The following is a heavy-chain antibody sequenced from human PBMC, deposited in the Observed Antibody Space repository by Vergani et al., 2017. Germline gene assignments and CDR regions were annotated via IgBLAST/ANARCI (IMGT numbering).Heavy chain of an antibody. J-gene: IGHJ6*03. V-gene: IGHV3-53*01. CDR3: ATNYRYCSSTSCRTSYYYYYYMDV. CDR1: GFTVSSNY. D-gene: IGHD2-2*01. CDR2: IYSGGST. Sequence: EVQLVESGGGLIQPGGSLRLSCAASGFTVSSNYMSWVRQAPGKGLEWVSVIYSGGSTSYADSVKGRFTISRDNSKSTLYLQMNSLRAEDTAVYYCATNYRYCSSTSCRTSYYYYYYMDVWGKGTTVTVSS.